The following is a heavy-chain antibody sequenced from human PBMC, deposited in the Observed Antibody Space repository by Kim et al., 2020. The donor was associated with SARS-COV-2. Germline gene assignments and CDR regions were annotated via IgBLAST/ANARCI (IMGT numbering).Heavy chain of an antibody. CDR1: GGSISSSSYY. CDR2: IYYSGST. V-gene: IGHV4-39*01. J-gene: IGHJ4*02. CDR3: ARQSVLRYFDWLLYWDC. D-gene: IGHD3-9*01. Sequence: SETLSLTCTVSGGSISSSSYYWGWIRQPPGKGLEWIGSIYYSGSTYYNPSLKSRVTISVDTSKNQFSLKLSSVTAADTAVYYCARQSVLRYFDWLLYWDCWGQGTLVTVSS.